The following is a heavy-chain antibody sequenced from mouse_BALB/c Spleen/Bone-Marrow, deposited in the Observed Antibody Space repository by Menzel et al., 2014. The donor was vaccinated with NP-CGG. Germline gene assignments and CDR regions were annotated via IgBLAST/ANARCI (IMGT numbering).Heavy chain of an antibody. Sequence: ESGPGLVKPSQSLSLTCSVTGYSITSGYYCNWIRQFPGNRLEWMGYISYDGSNNYNPSLKNRISITRDTSKNQFFLRLNSVTTEDTATYYCAIYGYDGGFAYWGQGTLVTVSA. V-gene: IGHV3-6*02. CDR3: AIYGYDGGFAY. D-gene: IGHD2-2*01. J-gene: IGHJ3*01. CDR1: GYSITSGYY. CDR2: ISYDGSN.